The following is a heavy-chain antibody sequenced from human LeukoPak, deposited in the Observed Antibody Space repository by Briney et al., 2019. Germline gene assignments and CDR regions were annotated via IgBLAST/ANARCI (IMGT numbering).Heavy chain of an antibody. D-gene: IGHD2-15*01. CDR3: ARDNRWSFDY. Sequence: GSVKVSCKASGYTFTGYYMHWVRQAPGQGLEWMGWINPNSGGTNYAQKFQGRVTMTRDTSISTAYMELSSLTSDDTAVYYCARDNRWSFDYWSQGTLVTISS. V-gene: IGHV1-2*02. CDR1: GYTFTGYY. CDR2: INPNSGGT. J-gene: IGHJ4*02.